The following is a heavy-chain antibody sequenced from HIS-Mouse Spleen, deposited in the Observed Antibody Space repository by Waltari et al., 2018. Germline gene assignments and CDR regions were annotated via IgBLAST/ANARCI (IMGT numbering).Heavy chain of an antibody. CDR1: GFTFDDYA. D-gene: IGHD6-6*01. Sequence: EVQLVESGGGLVQPGRSLRLSCAASGFTFDDYAMHWVRQAPGKGLEWVSGISWISRSIGYADSVKGRFTISRDNAKNSLYLQMNSLRAEDTALYYCAKETSSSGWFDPWGQGTLVTVSS. J-gene: IGHJ5*02. V-gene: IGHV3-9*01. CDR2: ISWISRSI. CDR3: AKETSSSGWFDP.